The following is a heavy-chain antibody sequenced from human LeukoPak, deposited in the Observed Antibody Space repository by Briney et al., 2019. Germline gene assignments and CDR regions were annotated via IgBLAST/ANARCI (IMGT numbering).Heavy chain of an antibody. CDR1: GFTVSSNY. CDR2: IYGGGST. D-gene: IGHD4-11*01. J-gene: IGHJ4*02. V-gene: IGHV3-53*01. Sequence: GGSLRLSCAASGFTVSSNYMSWVRQAPGKGLEWGSVIYGGGSTYYADSVKGRFTISRDNSKNTLYLQMNSLRAEDTAVYYCARTRLTTSDYFDYWGQGTLVTVSS. CDR3: ARTRLTTSDYFDY.